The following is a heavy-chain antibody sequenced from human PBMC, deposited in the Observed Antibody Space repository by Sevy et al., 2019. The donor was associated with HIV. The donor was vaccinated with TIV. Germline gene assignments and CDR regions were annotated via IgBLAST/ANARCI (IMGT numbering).Heavy chain of an antibody. J-gene: IGHJ4*02. V-gene: IGHV4-59*08. CDR1: GGSITSHY. CDR3: AGENAWGRGYS. CDR2: IYYNGHI. D-gene: IGHD1-26*01. Sequence: SETLSLTCTVSGGSITSHYWNWIRQPPGKGLEWIANIYYNGHINYNPSLRSRVTLPLDKSKNQVSLRLSSVTAADTAMYYCAGENAWGRGYSWGQGTLVTVSS.